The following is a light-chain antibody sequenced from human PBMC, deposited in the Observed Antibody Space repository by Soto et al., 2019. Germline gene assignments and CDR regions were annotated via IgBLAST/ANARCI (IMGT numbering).Light chain of an antibody. Sequence: QSVLTQPASVSGSPGQSITISCTGTTSDVGGYDYVSWYQQHPGQAPKLLIYEVSNRPSGVSHRFSGSKSGNTASLSISGLQAEDEADYYCYSKISGFVYGFGTGTKVTVL. V-gene: IGLV2-14*01. J-gene: IGLJ1*01. CDR1: TSDVGGYDY. CDR2: EVS. CDR3: YSKISGFVYG.